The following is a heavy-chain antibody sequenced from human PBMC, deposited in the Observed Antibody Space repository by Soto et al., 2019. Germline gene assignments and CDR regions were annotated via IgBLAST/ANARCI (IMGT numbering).Heavy chain of an antibody. J-gene: IGHJ6*02. CDR1: GYGFTSYW. Sequence: GASLKISCKCSGYGFTSYWINWVRQMPGKGLGGMGRIDPSDPYTKCSPSLEGHATISADKSSRTAYLQWSSLKDSDTAMYYCARPRSTTIFGVVGCEMDFWGQGTSVTVSS. CDR3: ARPRSTTIFGVVGCEMDF. D-gene: IGHD3-3*01. V-gene: IGHV5-10-1*01. CDR2: IDPSDPYT.